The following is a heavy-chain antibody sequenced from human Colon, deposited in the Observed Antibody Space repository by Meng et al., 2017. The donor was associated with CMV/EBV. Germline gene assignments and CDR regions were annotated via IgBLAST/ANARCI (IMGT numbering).Heavy chain of an antibody. CDR2: VNPNSGGT. CDR1: GYALTSYY. Sequence: KTSGYALTSYYVHWVRHVPGQGLECMGWVNPNSGGTFYAQKFDGRVTMTRDTTINTAYLELSGLRSDDTATYYCATTVFRGVVEFDYWGQGTLVTVSS. J-gene: IGHJ4*02. V-gene: IGHV1-2*02. CDR3: ATTVFRGVVEFDY. D-gene: IGHD3-10*01.